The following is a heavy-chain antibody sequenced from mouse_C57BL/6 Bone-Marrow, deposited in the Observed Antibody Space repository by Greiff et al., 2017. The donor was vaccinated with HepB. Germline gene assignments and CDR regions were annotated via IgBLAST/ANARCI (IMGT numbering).Heavy chain of an antibody. CDR3: ASGYCSSPYSYPMDY. Sequence: QVQLQQPGAELVKPGASVKLSCKASGYTFNSYWMHWVKQRTGQGLEWIGMIHPNSGSTNYNEKFKSKATLTVDKSSSTAYMQLSSLTSEDSAVYYCASGYCSSPYSYPMDYWGQRTSATVSS. J-gene: IGHJ4*01. CDR2: IHPNSGST. D-gene: IGHD1-1*01. CDR1: GYTFNSYW. V-gene: IGHV1-64*01.